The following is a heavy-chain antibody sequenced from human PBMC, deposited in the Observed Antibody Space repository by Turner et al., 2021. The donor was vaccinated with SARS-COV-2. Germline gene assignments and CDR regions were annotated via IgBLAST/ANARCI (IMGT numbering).Heavy chain of an antibody. CDR3: AKENEMAIPEYYFDY. J-gene: IGHJ4*02. D-gene: IGHD2-21*01. Sequence: EVQLLESGGGLVQPGGSLRLSWAASGYTFSGSAMSWVRQAPGKGVEWVSVIDASGNVYYADSVKGRFTISRDNSRNTLYLQMNSLRAEDTAIYYCAKENEMAIPEYYFDYWGQGTLVTVSS. CDR1: GYTFSGSA. CDR2: IDASGNV. V-gene: IGHV3-23*01.